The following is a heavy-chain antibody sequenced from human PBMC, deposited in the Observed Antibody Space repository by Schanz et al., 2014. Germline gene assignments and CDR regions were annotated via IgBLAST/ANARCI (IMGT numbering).Heavy chain of an antibody. V-gene: IGHV3-23*01. CDR2: ITRQGTT. J-gene: IGHJ4*02. D-gene: IGHD6-19*01. CDR3: AKDHPSSGWPAFDV. CDR1: GFTVNNYA. Sequence: EVQLLESGGGLGQPGGSLRLSCTVSGFTVNNYAMNWVRQAPGRGLEWVSGITRQGTTYYADFVKGRFSISRDLSSNTLYLQMNSLRADDSAIYYCAKDHPSSGWPAFDVWGQGTQVTVSS.